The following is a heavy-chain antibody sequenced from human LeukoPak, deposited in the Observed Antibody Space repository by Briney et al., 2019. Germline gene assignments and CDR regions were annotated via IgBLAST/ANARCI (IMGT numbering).Heavy chain of an antibody. Sequence: GGSLRLSCAASGFTFSSYAMSWVRQAPGKGLEWVSSISGNGASTYYADSVKGRFTISRDNSKNTLYLQMNSLRAEDTAVYYCAKGMGDAYNYRYYLDYWGQGTLVTVSS. CDR3: AKGMGDAYNYRYYLDY. CDR1: GFTFSSYA. V-gene: IGHV3-23*01. D-gene: IGHD5-24*01. J-gene: IGHJ4*02. CDR2: ISGNGAST.